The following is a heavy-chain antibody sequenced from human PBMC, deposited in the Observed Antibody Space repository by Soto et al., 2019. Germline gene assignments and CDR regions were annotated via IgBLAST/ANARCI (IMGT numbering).Heavy chain of an antibody. Sequence: SETLSLTCAVYGGSFSGYYWSWIRQPPGKGLEWIGEINHSGSTNYNPSLKSRVTISVDTSKNQFSLKLSSVTAADTAVYYCAGYSSSWYFNYYYYMDVWGKGTTVTVSS. CDR3: AGYSSSWYFNYYYYMDV. V-gene: IGHV4-34*01. CDR2: INHSGST. D-gene: IGHD6-13*01. J-gene: IGHJ6*03. CDR1: GGSFSGYY.